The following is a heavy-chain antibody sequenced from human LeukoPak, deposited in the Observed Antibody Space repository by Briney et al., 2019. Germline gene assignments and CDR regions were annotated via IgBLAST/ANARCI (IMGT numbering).Heavy chain of an antibody. CDR2: INTYNGNA. D-gene: IGHD1-26*01. CDR3: ARDLADGVGAPGAY. Sequence: ASVKVSCKAYGYTFTNYGITWMRQAPGQGLEWMGWINTYNGNANYAQKLQGRVTITTDTSTSTAYMELRSLRSDDTAVFYCARDLADGVGAPGAYWGQGALVTVSS. J-gene: IGHJ4*02. CDR1: GYTFTNYG. V-gene: IGHV1-18*01.